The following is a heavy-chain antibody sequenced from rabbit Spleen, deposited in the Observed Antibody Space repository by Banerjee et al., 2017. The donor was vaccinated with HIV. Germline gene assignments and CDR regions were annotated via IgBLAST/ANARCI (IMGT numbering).Heavy chain of an antibody. CDR1: GFTISSSYY. D-gene: IGHD4-2*01. CDR2: IYTGSGRT. J-gene: IGHJ4*01. V-gene: IGHV1S40*01. Sequence: QSLEESGGDLVKPGASLTLTCTASGFTISSSYYIYWVRQAPGKGLESIAFIYTGSGRTYYASWAKGRFTISKTSSTTVTLQMTGLTVADTATYFCAREYGRSKDLWGQGTLVTVS. CDR3: AREYGRSKDL.